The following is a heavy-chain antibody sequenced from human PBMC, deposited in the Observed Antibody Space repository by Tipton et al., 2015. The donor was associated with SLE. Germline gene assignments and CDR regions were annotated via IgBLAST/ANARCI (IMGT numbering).Heavy chain of an antibody. CDR1: GGSISSYY. CDR2: IYYSGST. V-gene: IGHV4-59*01. CDR3: ARDGKYYYGSGSSGAFDI. Sequence: TLSLTCTVSGGSISSYYWSWIRQPPGKGLEWIGYIYYSGSTNYNPSLKSRVTISVDTSKNQFSLKLSSVTAADTAVYYCARDGKYYYGSGSSGAFDIWGQGTMDTVSS. D-gene: IGHD3-10*01. J-gene: IGHJ3*02.